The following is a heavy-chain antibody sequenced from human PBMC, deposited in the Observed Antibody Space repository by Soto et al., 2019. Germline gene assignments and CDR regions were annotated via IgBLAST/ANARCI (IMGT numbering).Heavy chain of an antibody. CDR1: GFTLSGRS. D-gene: IGHD3-10*01. CDR2: IDNAGTDS. J-gene: IGHJ6*04. V-gene: IGHV3-74*01. Sequence: EVQLVESGGGLVQPGGSLRLSCAASGFTLSGRSMHWVRQAPGKGLVWVSGIDNAGTDSTYADSVKGRFTSSRDNPKNMLYLQMNSLRVEDTAVYYCARGWFGPDVWGKGTTVTVPS. CDR3: ARGWFGPDV.